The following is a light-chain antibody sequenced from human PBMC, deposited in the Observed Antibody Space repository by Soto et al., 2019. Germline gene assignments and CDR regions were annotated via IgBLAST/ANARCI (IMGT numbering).Light chain of an antibody. V-gene: IGLV2-8*01. CDR1: KIDICVYDF. J-gene: IGLJ1*01. CDR2: EVV. CDR3: KSYAGTNTYV. Sequence: QSVLTQPPSGCGSPGQSFTISCTGTKIDICVYDFVSWYQHHPGKAPRLIIYEVVQRPSGVPDRFSGSKSGNTASLTVSGLQAADEADYFCKSYAGTNTYVFGSGTKVTVL.